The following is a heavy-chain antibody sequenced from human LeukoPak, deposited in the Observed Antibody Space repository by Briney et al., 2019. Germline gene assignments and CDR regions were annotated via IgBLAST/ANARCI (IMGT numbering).Heavy chain of an antibody. D-gene: IGHD3-9*01. J-gene: IGHJ4*02. V-gene: IGHV1-69*05. Sequence: GASVKVSCKASGGTFSSYAISWVRQAPGQGLEWMGGIIPIFGTANYAQKFQGRVTITTDESTSTAYMELSSLRSEDTAVYYCARAAQTFHHYDILTGYYTLGYWGQGTPVTVSS. CDR3: ARAAQTFHHYDILTGYYTLGY. CDR1: GGTFSSYA. CDR2: IIPIFGTA.